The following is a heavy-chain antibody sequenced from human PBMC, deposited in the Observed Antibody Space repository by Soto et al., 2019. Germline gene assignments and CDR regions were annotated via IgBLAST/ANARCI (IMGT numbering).Heavy chain of an antibody. J-gene: IGHJ3*02. CDR2: ISAYNGNT. Sequence: ASVKVSCKASGYTFTGYYMHWVRQAPGQGLEWMGWISAYNGNTNYAQKLQGRVTMTTDTSTSTAYMELRSLRSDDTAVYYCARRGSGRAFDIWGQGTMVTVSS. CDR1: GYTFTGYY. CDR3: ARRGSGRAFDI. V-gene: IGHV1-18*04. D-gene: IGHD3-10*01.